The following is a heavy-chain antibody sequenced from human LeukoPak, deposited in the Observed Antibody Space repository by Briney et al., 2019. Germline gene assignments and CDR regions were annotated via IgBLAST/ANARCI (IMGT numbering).Heavy chain of an antibody. D-gene: IGHD4-17*01. CDR2: LYYSGST. Sequence: ASETLSRTCTVSGVSISSYYWSWIRQPPGKGLEWIGYLYYSGSTNYNPSLKSRVTISVDTSKNQFSLKLSSVTAADTAVYYCARDRPYGDYHYYGMDVWGQGTTVTVSS. V-gene: IGHV4-59*01. CDR1: GVSISSYY. J-gene: IGHJ6*02. CDR3: ARDRPYGDYHYYGMDV.